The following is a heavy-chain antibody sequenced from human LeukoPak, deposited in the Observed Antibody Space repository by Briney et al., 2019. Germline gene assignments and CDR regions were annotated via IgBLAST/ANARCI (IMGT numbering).Heavy chain of an antibody. J-gene: IGHJ4*02. CDR1: GGSISSSNW. V-gene: IGHV4-39*01. CDR3: ARHPSLRYFDWLSNYFDY. Sequence: SETLSLTCAVSGGSISSSNWWSWVRQPPGKGLEWIGSIYYSGSTYYNPSLKSRVTISVDTSKNQFSLKLSSVTAADTAVYYCARHPSLRYFDWLSNYFDYWGQGTLVTVSS. D-gene: IGHD3-9*01. CDR2: IYYSGST.